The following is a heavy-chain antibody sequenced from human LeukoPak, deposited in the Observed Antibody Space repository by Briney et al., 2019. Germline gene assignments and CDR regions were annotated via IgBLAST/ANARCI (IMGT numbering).Heavy chain of an antibody. CDR2: IRYDGSNK. V-gene: IGHV3-30*02. D-gene: IGHD1-26*01. Sequence: GGSLRLSCAASGFTLSSYGMHWVRQAPGKGLEWVAFIRYDGSNKYYADSVKGRFTISRDNSKNTLSVQMNSLRAEDTAVYYCAKANYSGSYYFDSWGQGTLVTVSS. CDR3: AKANYSGSYYFDS. CDR1: GFTLSSYG. J-gene: IGHJ4*02.